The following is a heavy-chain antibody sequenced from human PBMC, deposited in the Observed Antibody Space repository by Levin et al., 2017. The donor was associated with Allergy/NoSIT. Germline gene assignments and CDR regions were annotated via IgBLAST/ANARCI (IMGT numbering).Heavy chain of an antibody. D-gene: IGHD2-2*01. CDR1: GFTFSSYA. CDR2: ISGSGGST. V-gene: IGHV3-23*01. J-gene: IGHJ4*02. Sequence: GGSLRLSCAASGFTFSSYAMSWVRQAPGKGLEWVSTISGSGGSTYYADSVKGRFTISRDNSKNTLYLQMNSLRAEDTAVYYCTKERDCSTTSCYPIDYWGQGTLVTVSS. CDR3: TKERDCSTTSCYPIDY.